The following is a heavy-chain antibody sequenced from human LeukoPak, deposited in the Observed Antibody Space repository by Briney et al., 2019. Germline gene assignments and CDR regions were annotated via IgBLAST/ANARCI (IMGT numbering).Heavy chain of an antibody. CDR2: IHYSDSA. CDR1: GGSISNSGYY. CDR3: ARRRAAAGPFDY. D-gene: IGHD6-13*01. J-gene: IGHJ4*02. V-gene: IGHV4-39*01. Sequence: TSETLSLTCAVSGGSISNSGYYWAWIRQPPGKGLEYIGNIHYSDSALYNPSLQSRATILVDTSKNQFSLKLSSVTAADTAVYYCARRRAAAGPFDYWGQGALVTVSS.